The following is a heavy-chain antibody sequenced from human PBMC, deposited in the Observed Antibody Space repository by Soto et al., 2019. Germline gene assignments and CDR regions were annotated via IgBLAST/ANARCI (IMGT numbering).Heavy chain of an antibody. CDR3: AKDHASPYCGRDCYSGVVGGNFDY. CDR1: GFTFSSYG. V-gene: IGHV3-30*18. Sequence: QVQLVESGGGVVQPGTSLRLSCAASGFTFSSYGIHWVRQAPGKGLEWVAVISYDGSHKYYADSVKGRFTVSRDNSKNTLYLQMNSLRADDTAVYFCAKDHASPYCGRDCYSGVVGGNFDYWGQGTLVTVSS. CDR2: ISYDGSHK. D-gene: IGHD2-21*02. J-gene: IGHJ4*02.